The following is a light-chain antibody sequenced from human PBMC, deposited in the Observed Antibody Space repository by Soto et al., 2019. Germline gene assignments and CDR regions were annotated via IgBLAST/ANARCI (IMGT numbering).Light chain of an antibody. V-gene: IGLV2-14*01. CDR3: SSYSTGNTPVV. CDR1: SSDVGGYNY. CDR2: DVS. J-gene: IGLJ2*01. Sequence: QSAPTQPASVSGSPGQSITISCTGSSSDVGGYNYVSWYQKHPGKAPKLMIYDVSNRPSGVSIRFSGSKSGNTASLTISGLQAEDEAEYFCSSYSTGNTPVVFGGGTKLTVL.